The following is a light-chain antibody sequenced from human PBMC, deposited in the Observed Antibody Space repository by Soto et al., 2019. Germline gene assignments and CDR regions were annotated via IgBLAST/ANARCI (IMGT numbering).Light chain of an antibody. CDR3: KQYSNWPPLYT. CDR1: QSVSSY. J-gene: IGKJ2*01. Sequence: EIVMTQSPATLSVSPGERATLSCRASQSVSSYLAWYQQKPGLPPRLLIYDASTRATGIPDRFSGSGSGTVFTLTISSLQSADFAVYYCKQYSNWPPLYTFGRGTKLEIK. V-gene: IGKV3-15*01. CDR2: DAS.